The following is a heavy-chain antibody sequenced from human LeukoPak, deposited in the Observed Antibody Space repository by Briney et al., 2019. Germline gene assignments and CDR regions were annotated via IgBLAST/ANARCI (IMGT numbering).Heavy chain of an antibody. Sequence: GGSLRLSCAASGFGFNDAAMTWVRQAPGKGLEWVSLVSSSGANTYYADSVKGRFTISRDNSKNTLYLQMNSLRAEDTAVYYCAKGDGYTVYYYYGMDVWGQGTTVTVSS. D-gene: IGHD5-24*01. CDR2: VSSSGANT. V-gene: IGHV3-23*01. J-gene: IGHJ6*02. CDR1: GFGFNDAA. CDR3: AKGDGYTVYYYYGMDV.